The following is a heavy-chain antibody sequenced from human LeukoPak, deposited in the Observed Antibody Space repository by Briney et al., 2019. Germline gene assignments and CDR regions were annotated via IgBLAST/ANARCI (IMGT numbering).Heavy chain of an antibody. D-gene: IGHD6-13*01. Sequence: SETLSLTCTVSGGSISSSSYYWGWIRQPPGKGLEWIGSIYYSGSTYYNPSLKSRVTISVDTSKNQFSLKLSSVTAADTAVYYCASLPIAAAGPYYMDVWGKGTTVTVSS. J-gene: IGHJ6*03. CDR1: GGSISSSSYY. V-gene: IGHV4-39*01. CDR2: IYYSGST. CDR3: ASLPIAAAGPYYMDV.